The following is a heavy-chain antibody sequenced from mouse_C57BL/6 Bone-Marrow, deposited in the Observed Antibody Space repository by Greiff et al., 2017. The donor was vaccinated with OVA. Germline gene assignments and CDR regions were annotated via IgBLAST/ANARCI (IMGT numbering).Heavy chain of an antibody. V-gene: IGHV5-6*01. CDR3: ARHNYYGSSFYFDY. CDR2: ISSGGSYT. CDR1: GFTFSSYG. D-gene: IGHD1-1*01. Sequence: EVKLVESGGDLVKPGGSLKLSCAASGFTFSSYGMSWVRQTPDKRLEWVATISSGGSYTYYPDSVQGRFTISRDNAKNTLYLQMSSLKSEDTAMYYCARHNYYGSSFYFDYWGQGTTLTVSS. J-gene: IGHJ2*01.